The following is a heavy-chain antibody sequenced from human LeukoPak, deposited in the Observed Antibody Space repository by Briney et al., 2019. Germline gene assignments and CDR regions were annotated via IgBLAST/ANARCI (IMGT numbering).Heavy chain of an antibody. CDR1: GFTFSSYE. V-gene: IGHV3-48*02. J-gene: IGHJ4*02. CDR2: ISSSGGTI. Sequence: PGGSLRLSCAASGFTFSSYEMNWVRQAPGKGLEWVSYISSSGGTIYYADSVKGRFTISRDNAKNSLFLQMNSLRDEDTAVYCCARWAAVAGTRFDYWGQGTLVTVSS. CDR3: ARWAAVAGTRFDY. D-gene: IGHD6-19*01.